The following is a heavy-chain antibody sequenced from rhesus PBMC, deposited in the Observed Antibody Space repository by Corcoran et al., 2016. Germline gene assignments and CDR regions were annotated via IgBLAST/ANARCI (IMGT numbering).Heavy chain of an antibody. CDR3: VKDKEPGTVSFDY. CDR2: ITSGRGTT. Sequence: EVQLVETGGGLVKPGGSLKLSCAASGFTFSSYGMSWVCQAPGKGLEWVSAITSGRGTTYYADSVKCRFTISRDHSKNTLSLQMNSLRAEDTAVYYCVKDKEPGTVSFDYWGQGVLVTVSS. CDR1: GFTFSSYG. D-gene: IGHD5-24*01. V-gene: IGHV3S5*01. J-gene: IGHJ4*01.